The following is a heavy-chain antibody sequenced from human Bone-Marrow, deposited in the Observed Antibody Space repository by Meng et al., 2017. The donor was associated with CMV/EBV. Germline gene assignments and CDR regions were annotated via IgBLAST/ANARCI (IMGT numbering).Heavy chain of an antibody. V-gene: IGHV3-30*02. CDR1: GFTFSSYG. Sequence: GGSLRLSCAASGFTFSSYGMHWVRQAPGKGLEWVAFIRYDGSNKYYADPVKGRFTISRDNSKNTLYLQMNSLRAEDTAVYYCAKDRGAIAVAGTGFDYWGQGTLVTVSS. D-gene: IGHD6-19*01. CDR3: AKDRGAIAVAGTGFDY. CDR2: IRYDGSNK. J-gene: IGHJ4*02.